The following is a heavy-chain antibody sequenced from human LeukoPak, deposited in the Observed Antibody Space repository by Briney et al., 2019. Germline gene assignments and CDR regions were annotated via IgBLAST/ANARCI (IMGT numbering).Heavy chain of an antibody. CDR3: ARDLWKGYDSSPVGY. J-gene: IGHJ4*02. CDR2: IYTSGST. Sequence: SQTLSLTCTVSGGSISSGSYYWSWIRQPAGKGLEWIGRIYTSGSTNYNPSLKSRLTISVDTSKNQFSLKLSSVTAADTAVYYCARDLWKGYDSSPVGYWGQGTLVTVSS. D-gene: IGHD3-22*01. CDR1: GGSISSGSYY. V-gene: IGHV4-61*02.